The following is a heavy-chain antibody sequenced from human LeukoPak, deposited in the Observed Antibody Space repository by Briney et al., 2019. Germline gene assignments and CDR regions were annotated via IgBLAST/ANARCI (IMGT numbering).Heavy chain of an antibody. D-gene: IGHD5-18*01. J-gene: IGHJ6*02. V-gene: IGHV3-43*01. CDR1: GFTFDDYT. CDR2: ISWDGGST. Sequence: GGSLRLSCAASGFTFDDYTMHWVRQAPGKGLEWVSLISWDGGSTYYADSVKGRFTISRDNSKNSLYLQMNSLRTEDTALYYCAKDKGAGTAMVYYYYGMDVWGQGTTVTVSS. CDR3: AKDKGAGTAMVYYYYGMDV.